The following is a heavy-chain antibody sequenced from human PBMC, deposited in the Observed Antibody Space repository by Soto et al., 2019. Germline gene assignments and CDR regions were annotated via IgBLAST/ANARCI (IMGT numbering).Heavy chain of an antibody. J-gene: IGHJ6*02. CDR2: IYHSGST. D-gene: IGHD2-15*01. CDR1: GYSISSGYC. V-gene: IGHV4-38-2*01. Sequence: PSETRSLTCAVSGYSISSGYCWGWIRQPPGKGLEGIGSIYHSGSTYYNPSLKSRVTISVYTSNNQFCLKLSSVTAAETAVYYSATALGVGRLLYYYYYYGMDVWGQGTTVTVS. CDR3: ATALGVGRLLYYYYYYGMDV.